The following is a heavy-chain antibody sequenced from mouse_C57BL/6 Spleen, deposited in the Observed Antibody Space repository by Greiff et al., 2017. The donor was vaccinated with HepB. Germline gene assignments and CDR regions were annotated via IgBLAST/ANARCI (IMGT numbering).Heavy chain of an antibody. CDR2: IDPSDSYT. D-gene: IGHD2-2*01. V-gene: IGHV1-69*01. CDR3: ARFGYHWYFDV. Sequence: VQLQQPGAELVMPGASVKLSCKASGYTFTSYWMHWVKQRPGQGLEWIGEIDPSDSYTNYNQKFKGKSTLTVDKSSSTAYIQLSSLTSEDSAVYYGARFGYHWYFDVWGTGTTVTVSS. CDR1: GYTFTSYW. J-gene: IGHJ1*03.